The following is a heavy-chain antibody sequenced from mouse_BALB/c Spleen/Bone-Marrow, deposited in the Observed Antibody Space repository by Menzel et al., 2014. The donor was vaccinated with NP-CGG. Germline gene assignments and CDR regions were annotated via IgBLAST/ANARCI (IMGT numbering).Heavy chain of an antibody. CDR3: AGGFPGYYSLDY. V-gene: IGHV1-67*01. CDR1: GYTFTHYA. D-gene: IGHD1-1*02. CDR2: ISTYSGNT. Sequence: VQVVESGPELVRPGVSVKISCKGSGYTFTHYAMHWVKQSHTKSLEWIGVISTYSGNTNYNQKFKGKVTMTVDKSSSTAYVELTRLTSEDSDICFCAGGFPGYYSLDYWGQGTSVTVSS. J-gene: IGHJ4*01.